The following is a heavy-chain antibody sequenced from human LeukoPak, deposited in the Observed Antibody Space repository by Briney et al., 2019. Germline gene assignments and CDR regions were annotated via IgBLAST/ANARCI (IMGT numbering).Heavy chain of an antibody. CDR1: GFTFSSYW. D-gene: IGHD3-22*01. V-gene: IGHV3-7*01. Sequence: GGSLRLSCAASGFTFSSYWMSWVRQAPGKGLEWVANIKQDGSEKYYVDSVKGRFTISRGNAKNSLYLQMNSLRAEDTAVYYCARDGLGYYYDSSGYYFDYWGQGTLVTVSS. CDR2: IKQDGSEK. CDR3: ARDGLGYYYDSSGYYFDY. J-gene: IGHJ4*02.